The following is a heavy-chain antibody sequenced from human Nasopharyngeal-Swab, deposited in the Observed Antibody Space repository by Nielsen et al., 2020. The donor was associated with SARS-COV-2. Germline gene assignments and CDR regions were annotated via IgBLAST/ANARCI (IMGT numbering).Heavy chain of an antibody. CDR2: ISSNGCST. CDR1: GFTFTNYA. Sequence: GESLKISCSASGFTFTNYAMHWVRQAPGKGLEFVSAISSNGCSTYYADSVKGRFTISRDNSKNTLYLQMSNLRTEDTSVYYCVKWSSGTYNWNYGWFDPWGQGTLVTVSS. D-gene: IGHD1-7*01. V-gene: IGHV3-64D*09. J-gene: IGHJ5*02. CDR3: VKWSSGTYNWNYGWFDP.